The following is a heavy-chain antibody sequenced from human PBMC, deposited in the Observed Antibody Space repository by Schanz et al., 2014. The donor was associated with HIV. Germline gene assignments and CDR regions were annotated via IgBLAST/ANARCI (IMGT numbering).Heavy chain of an antibody. CDR3: ARDVAGCSGTSCYSDAFDI. CDR1: GFTFRSYG. J-gene: IGHJ3*02. Sequence: QVQLVESGGGVVQPGRSLRLSCAASGFTFRSYGMHWVRQAPGKGLEWVAVTWYDGSNKYYADSVKGRFTISRDNSKNTLFLQMNSLRAGDTAVYFCARDVAGCSGTSCYSDAFDIWGQGTLVTVSS. V-gene: IGHV3-33*01. D-gene: IGHD2-2*01. CDR2: TWYDGSNK.